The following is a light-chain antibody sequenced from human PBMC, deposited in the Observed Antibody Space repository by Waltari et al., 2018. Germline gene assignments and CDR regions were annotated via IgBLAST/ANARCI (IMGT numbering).Light chain of an antibody. CDR3: QSYDSSTVV. CDR1: SGSIATNY. CDR2: EDK. J-gene: IGLJ2*01. V-gene: IGLV6-57*02. Sequence: NFMLTQPHSVSESPGKTVTISCSGTSGSIATNYVQWYQQRPGSAPTTVIYEDKRRPSGVPVRFSASIDPSSNSAFLTISGLKTEDEAVYYCQSYDSSTVVFGGGTRLTVL.